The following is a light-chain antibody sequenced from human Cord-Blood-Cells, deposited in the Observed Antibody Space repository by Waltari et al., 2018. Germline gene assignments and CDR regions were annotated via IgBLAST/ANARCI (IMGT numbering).Light chain of an antibody. CDR1: QSVSSN. V-gene: IGKV3-15*01. Sequence: EIVMTQSPATLSVSPGESAPLSCRASQSVSSNLAWYQQKPGQAPRLLIYGASTRATGIPARFSGSGSGTEFTLTISSLQSEDFAVYYCQQYNNWPPRWTFGQGTKVEIK. CDR3: QQYNNWPPRWT. CDR2: GAS. J-gene: IGKJ1*01.